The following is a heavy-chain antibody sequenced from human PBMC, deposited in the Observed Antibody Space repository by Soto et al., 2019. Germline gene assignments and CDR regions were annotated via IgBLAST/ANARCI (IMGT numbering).Heavy chain of an antibody. J-gene: IGHJ6*02. CDR2: VSPDGNNE. V-gene: IGHV3-64D*08. CDR1: GFTLSGRS. Sequence: PGGSLRLSCSASGFTLSGRSMHWVRQAPGKGLEYVSGVSPDGNNEYYTDSVKGRFTISRDNSKNTLHLHMRSLRPEDTAVFYCARAFYGLDVWGQGTTVTVSS. CDR3: ARAFYGLDV.